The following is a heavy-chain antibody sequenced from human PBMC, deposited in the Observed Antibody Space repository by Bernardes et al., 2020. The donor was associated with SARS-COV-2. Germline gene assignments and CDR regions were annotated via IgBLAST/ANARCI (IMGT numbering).Heavy chain of an antibody. V-gene: IGHV4-34*01. CDR3: ARSGGLLWFGEGNWFDP. J-gene: IGHJ5*02. CDR1: GGSFSTYY. D-gene: IGHD3-10*01. Sequence: SETLSLTCAVYGGSFSTYYWSWIRQPPGKGLEWIGEINHSGSTNYNPSLKSRVTISVDTSKNQFSLKLSSVTAADTAVYYCARSGGLLWFGEGNWFDPWGQGTLVTVSS. CDR2: INHSGST.